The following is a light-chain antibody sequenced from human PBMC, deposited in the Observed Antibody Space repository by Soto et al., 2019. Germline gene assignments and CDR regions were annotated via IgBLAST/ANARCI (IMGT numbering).Light chain of an antibody. V-gene: IGKV2-30*01. Sequence: DVVVTQSPLSLPVTLGRPASISCRARQSLVYSDGKTYLSWYQLRPGQSPRRLIYMVSNRDSGVPDRFSGSGSGADFTLKISRVEAEDVGTYYCMQGTHWPRAFGQGTRLEIK. CDR1: QSLVYSDGKTY. CDR2: MVS. CDR3: MQGTHWPRA. J-gene: IGKJ5*01.